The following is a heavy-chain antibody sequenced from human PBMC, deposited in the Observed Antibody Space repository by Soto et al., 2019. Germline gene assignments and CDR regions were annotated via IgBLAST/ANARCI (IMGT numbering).Heavy chain of an antibody. D-gene: IGHD3-10*01. V-gene: IGHV4-30-2*01. CDR2: IYHSGST. CDR1: GGSISSGGYS. CDR3: ARVWGGAFDI. Sequence: SETLSLTCTVSGGSISSGGYSWSWIRQPPGKGLEWIGYIYHSGSTYYNPSLKSQVTISVDRSKNQFSLKLSSVTDADTAVYYCARVWGGAFDIWGQGTMVTVSS. J-gene: IGHJ3*02.